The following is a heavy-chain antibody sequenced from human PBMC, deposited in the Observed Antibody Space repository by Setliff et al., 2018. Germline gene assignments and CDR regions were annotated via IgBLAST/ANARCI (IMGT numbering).Heavy chain of an antibody. CDR1: TFGDFA. V-gene: IGHV3-23*01. Sequence: TFGDFAMTWVRQAPGKGLEWVSGIGGRGISTYYADSVKGRFIISRDNSKNTLYLQMSSLRAEDTAVYYCVKDRDYSPTFDYWGQGTLVTVSS. J-gene: IGHJ4*02. CDR3: VKDRDYSPTFDY. D-gene: IGHD2-15*01. CDR2: IGGRGIST.